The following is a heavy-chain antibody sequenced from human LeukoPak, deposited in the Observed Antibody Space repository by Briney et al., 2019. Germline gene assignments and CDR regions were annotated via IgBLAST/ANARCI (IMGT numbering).Heavy chain of an antibody. CDR3: ARLHYDSSGYYYFDY. CDR1: GGSISSDY. J-gene: IGHJ4*02. V-gene: IGHV4-59*08. D-gene: IGHD3-22*01. Sequence: SETLSLTCTVSGGSISSDYWSWIRQPPGKGREWIGYIYYSGITNYNPSLKSRVNISVDTSKNQFSLKLSSVTAADTAVYYCARLHYDSSGYYYFDYWGQGTLVTVSS. CDR2: IYYSGIT.